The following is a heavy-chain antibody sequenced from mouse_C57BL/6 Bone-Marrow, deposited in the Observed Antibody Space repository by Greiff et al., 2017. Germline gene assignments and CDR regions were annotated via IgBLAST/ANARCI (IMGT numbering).Heavy chain of an antibody. V-gene: IGHV1-53*01. CDR2: INPSNGGT. D-gene: IGHD2-5*01. CDR3: ARRGAYYSNYEYFDY. Sequence: VKLQQPGTELVKPGASVKLSCKASGYTFTSYWMHWVKQRPGQGLEWIGNINPSNGGTNYNEKFKSKATLTVDKSSSTAYMQLSSLTSEDSAVYYCARRGAYYSNYEYFDYWGQGTTLTVSS. J-gene: IGHJ2*01. CDR1: GYTFTSYW.